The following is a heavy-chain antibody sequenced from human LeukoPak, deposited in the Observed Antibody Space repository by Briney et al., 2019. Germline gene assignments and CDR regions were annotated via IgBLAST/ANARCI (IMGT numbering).Heavy chain of an antibody. J-gene: IGHJ6*03. CDR2: ITSSSNT. CDR3: AKHWSYCSTTSCFFNYYYYYMDV. CDR1: GFIFSSYS. Sequence: GGSLRLSCAASGFIFSSYSMNWVRQAPGKGLEWVSSITSSSNTYYADSVKGRFTISRDNAKNSLYLQMNNLRAEDTAVYYCAKHWSYCSTTSCFFNYYYYYMDVWGKGTTVTVSS. V-gene: IGHV3-21*04. D-gene: IGHD2-2*01.